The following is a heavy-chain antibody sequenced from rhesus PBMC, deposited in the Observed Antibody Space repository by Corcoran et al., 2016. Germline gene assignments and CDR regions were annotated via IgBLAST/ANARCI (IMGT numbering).Heavy chain of an antibody. D-gene: IGHD6-25*01. Sequence: QVQLQQWGEGLVKPSETLSLTCAVYGGSISGYYYWSWIRQPPGKGLEWLGYIYGNSASTNYNPSLKNRITISKDTSKNQFSLKLSSVTAADTDVYYCAREGIAAAGTGYYGLDSWGQGVVVTVSS. CDR2: IYGNSAST. CDR3: AREGIAAAGTGYYGLDS. V-gene: IGHV4-73*01. CDR1: GGSISGYYY. J-gene: IGHJ6*01.